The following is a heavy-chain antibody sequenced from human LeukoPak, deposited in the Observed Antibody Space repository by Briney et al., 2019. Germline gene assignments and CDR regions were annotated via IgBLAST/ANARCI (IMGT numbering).Heavy chain of an antibody. CDR1: GFTFSSHW. V-gene: IGHV3-23*01. Sequence: GGSLRLSCAASGFTFSSHWMHWVRQAPGKGLEWVSGLHADSGMTYYADSVKGRFTISRDNSKNTLYFQMSSLRAEDTAVYYCVKDFLHGPRIEPVGSVGPFDYWGQGTLVTVSS. D-gene: IGHD2-2*01. CDR2: LHADSGMT. J-gene: IGHJ4*02. CDR3: VKDFLHGPRIEPVGSVGPFDY.